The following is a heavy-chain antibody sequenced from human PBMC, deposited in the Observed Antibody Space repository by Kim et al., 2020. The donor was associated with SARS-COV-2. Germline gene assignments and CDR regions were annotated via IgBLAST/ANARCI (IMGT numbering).Heavy chain of an antibody. CDR2: IIPIFGTA. J-gene: IGHJ4*02. D-gene: IGHD3-10*01. CDR1: GGTFSSYA. V-gene: IGHV1-69*13. Sequence: SVKVSCKASGGTFSSYAISWVRQAPGQGLEWMGGIIPIFGTANYAQKFQGRVTITADESTSTAYMELSSLRSEDTAVYYCARGDPYYSGSGSYPTFDYWGQGTLVPVSS. CDR3: ARGDPYYSGSGSYPTFDY.